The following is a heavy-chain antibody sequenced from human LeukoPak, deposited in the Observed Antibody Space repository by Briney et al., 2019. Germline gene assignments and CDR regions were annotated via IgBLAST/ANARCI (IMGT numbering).Heavy chain of an antibody. D-gene: IGHD6-13*01. J-gene: IGHJ5*02. Sequence: QPGGSLRLSCAASGFTFSSYGMHWVRQAPGKGLEWVAVISYDGSNKYYADSVKGRFTISRDNSKNTLYLQMNSLRAEDTAVYYCAKDRSSIRNLPPPNWFDPWGQGTLVTVSS. CDR2: ISYDGSNK. CDR3: AKDRSSIRNLPPPNWFDP. CDR1: GFTFSSYG. V-gene: IGHV3-30*18.